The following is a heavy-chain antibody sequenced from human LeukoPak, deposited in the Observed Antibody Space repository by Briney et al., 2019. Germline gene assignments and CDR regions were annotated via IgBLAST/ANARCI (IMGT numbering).Heavy chain of an antibody. J-gene: IGHJ6*02. CDR3: ARNGQYSSGWFDYYYGMDV. Sequence: GGSLRLSCAASGFTFSSYWMSWVRQAPGKGLEWVANIKHDGSEKYYVDSVKGRSTISRDNAKNSLYLQMNSLRAEDTAVYYCARNGQYSSGWFDYYYGMDVWGQGTTVTVSS. V-gene: IGHV3-7*01. CDR2: IKHDGSEK. D-gene: IGHD6-19*01. CDR1: GFTFSSYW.